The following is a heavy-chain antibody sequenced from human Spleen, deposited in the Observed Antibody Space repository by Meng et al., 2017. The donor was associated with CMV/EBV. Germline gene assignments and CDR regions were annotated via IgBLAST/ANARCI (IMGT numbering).Heavy chain of an antibody. D-gene: IGHD6-13*01. CDR3: ARLSTWYEDHDY. J-gene: IGHJ4*02. V-gene: IGHV1-46*01. Sequence: ASVKVSCNASGDTFTSYYMHWLRQAPGQGLEWMGIINPSGGSTSYAQKFQGRVTMTRDTSTSTAYMELSSLRSEDTAVYYCARLSTWYEDHDYWGQGTLVTVSS. CDR1: GDTFTSYY. CDR2: INPSGGST.